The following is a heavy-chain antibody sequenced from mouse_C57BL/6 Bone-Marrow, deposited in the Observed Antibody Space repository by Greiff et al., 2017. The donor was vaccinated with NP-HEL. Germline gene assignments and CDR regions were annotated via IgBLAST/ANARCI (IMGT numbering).Heavy chain of an antibody. D-gene: IGHD1-3*01. V-gene: IGHV1-82*01. J-gene: IGHJ2*01. CDR2: IYPGDGDT. CDR3: AREGSSSSYFDY. CDR1: GYAFSSSW. Sequence: QVQLQQSGPELVKPGASVKISCKASGYAFSSSWMNWVKQRPGKGLEWIGRIYPGDGDTNYNGKFKGKATLTADKSSSTAYMQLSSLTSEDSAVYFCAREGSSSSYFDYWGQGTTLTVSS.